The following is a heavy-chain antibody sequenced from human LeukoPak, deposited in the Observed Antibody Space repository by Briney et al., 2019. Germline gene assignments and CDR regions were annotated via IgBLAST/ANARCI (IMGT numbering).Heavy chain of an antibody. V-gene: IGHV1-69*13. D-gene: IGHD3-10*01. CDR2: IIHIFGTA. CDR3: ARVAGGSGSYYLFDY. CDR1: GGTXSSYA. Sequence: ASVKVSCKASGGTXSSYAISWVRQAPGQGLEWMGGIIHIFGTANYAQKFQGRVTITADESTSTAYMELSSLRSEDTAVYYCARVAGGSGSYYLFDYWGQGTLVTVSS. J-gene: IGHJ4*02.